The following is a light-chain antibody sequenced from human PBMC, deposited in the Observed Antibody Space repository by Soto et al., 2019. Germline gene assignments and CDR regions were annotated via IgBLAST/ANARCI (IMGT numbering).Light chain of an antibody. J-gene: IGKJ1*01. CDR1: QSIGRN. CDR3: QQYSSRST. V-gene: IGKV1-39*01. Sequence: DIQMTQSPASLSASVGDRVTISCRASQSIGRNLNWYQQKPGKAPTLLMFTSSNLQSGVPSRFSGSGFGTEFTLTISSLQPGDFATYYCQQYSSRSTFGQGTKVDI. CDR2: TSS.